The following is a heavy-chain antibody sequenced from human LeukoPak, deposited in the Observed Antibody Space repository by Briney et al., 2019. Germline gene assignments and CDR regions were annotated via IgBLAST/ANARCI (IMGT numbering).Heavy chain of an antibody. CDR2: ISSIRNYI. V-gene: IGHV3-21*01. D-gene: IGHD6-19*01. CDR1: KFTFSDYS. CDR3: AGGQMFTSGGFDN. J-gene: IGHJ4*02. Sequence: PGGSLRLSCAASKFTFSDYSMSWVRQAPGKGLEWVSSISSIRNYIYYADSVKGRFTVSRDNAKNSLYLQMNSLRAEDTAVYYCAGGQMFTSGGFDNWGQGALVTVSS.